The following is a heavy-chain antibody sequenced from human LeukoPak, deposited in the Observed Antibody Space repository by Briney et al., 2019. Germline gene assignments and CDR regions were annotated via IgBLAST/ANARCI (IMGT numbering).Heavy chain of an antibody. Sequence: SETLSLTCTVSGYSISSISRTYYWGWVRQSPGKGLEWIGYIYYSGSTNYNPSLKSRVTISVDTSKNQFSLKLSSVTAADTAVYYCARETTMVGGFIDLFAFDIGGQGTMVTVSS. CDR2: IYYSGST. D-gene: IGHD3-10*01. V-gene: IGHV4-61*01. CDR1: GYSISSISRTYY. J-gene: IGHJ3*02. CDR3: ARETTMVGGFIDLFAFDI.